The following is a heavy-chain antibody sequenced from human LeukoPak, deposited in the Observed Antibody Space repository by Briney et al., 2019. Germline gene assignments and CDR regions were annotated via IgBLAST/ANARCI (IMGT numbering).Heavy chain of an antibody. V-gene: IGHV3-30-3*01. J-gene: IGHJ4*02. D-gene: IGHD4-17*01. CDR1: GFTFSNYD. CDR2: ISYDGSNK. Sequence: GGSLRLSCATSGFTFSNYDIHWVRQAPGKGLEWVAVISYDGSNKYYADSVKGRFTISRDNSKNTLYLQMNSLRAEDTAVYYCARESYGERSIDYWGQGTLVTVSS. CDR3: ARESYGERSIDY.